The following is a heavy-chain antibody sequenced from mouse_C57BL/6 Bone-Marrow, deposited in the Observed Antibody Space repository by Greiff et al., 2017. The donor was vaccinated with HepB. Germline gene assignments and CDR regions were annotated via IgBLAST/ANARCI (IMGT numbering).Heavy chain of an antibody. CDR1: GFTFTDYY. V-gene: IGHV7-3*01. CDR2: IRNKANSYTT. Sequence: EVKLVESGGGLVQPGGSLSLSCAASGFTFTDYYMSWVRQPPGKALEWLGFIRNKANSYTTEYSASVKGRFTISRDNSQSILYLQMNALRAEDSATYYCARVYWYFDVWGTGTTVTVSS. J-gene: IGHJ1*03. CDR3: ARVYWYFDV.